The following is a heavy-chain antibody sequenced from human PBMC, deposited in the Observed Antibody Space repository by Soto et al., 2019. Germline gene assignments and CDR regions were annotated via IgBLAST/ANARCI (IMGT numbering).Heavy chain of an antibody. CDR2: ISGIGRST. CDR3: AKRGRNNAVVHMGHFDY. V-gene: IGHV3-23*01. J-gene: IGHJ4*02. Sequence: GGSLRVSCAASGFTFISYAMRWVRQAPGKGLEWVSAISGIGRSTYYADSVKGRLTISRDNSKNTLYLQMNSLRAEDTAVYYCAKRGRNNAVVHMGHFDYWGQGTLVTVSS. CDR1: GFTFISYA. D-gene: IGHD3-22*01.